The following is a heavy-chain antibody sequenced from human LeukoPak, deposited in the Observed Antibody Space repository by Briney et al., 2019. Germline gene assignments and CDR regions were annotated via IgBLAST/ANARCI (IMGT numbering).Heavy chain of an antibody. Sequence: SETLSLTCTVSGGSINSGTNSWGWIRQSPVKGLEWIGTIHFSGSTYYNPSLNSRVTVSADTSKNQFSLKLSSVTAADTAVYYCAREEGWFDPWGQGTLVTVSS. V-gene: IGHV4-39*07. CDR3: AREEGWFDP. CDR1: GGSINSGTNS. CDR2: IHFSGST. J-gene: IGHJ5*02.